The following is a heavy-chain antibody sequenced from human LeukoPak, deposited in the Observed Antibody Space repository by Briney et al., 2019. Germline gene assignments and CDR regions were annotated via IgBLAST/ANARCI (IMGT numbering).Heavy chain of an antibody. CDR3: ARFFGYNRDAFDI. CDR2: IIPIFGTA. J-gene: IGHJ3*02. CDR1: GGTFSSYA. D-gene: IGHD5-24*01. Sequence: SVKVSFKASGGTFSSYAISWVRQAPGQGLEWMGRIIPIFGTANYAQKFQGRVTITTDESTSTAYMELSSLRSEDTAVYYCARFFGYNRDAFDIWGQGTMVTVSS. V-gene: IGHV1-69*05.